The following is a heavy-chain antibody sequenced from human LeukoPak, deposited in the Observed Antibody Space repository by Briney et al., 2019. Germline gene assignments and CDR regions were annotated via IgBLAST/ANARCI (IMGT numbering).Heavy chain of an antibody. CDR1: GYSISSGYY. D-gene: IGHD3-16*02. V-gene: IGHV4-38-2*02. CDR2: IYHSGRT. CDR3: ASTSITFGGVIVLAYHNWFDP. Sequence: SETLSLTCTVSGYSISSGYYWGWIRQPPGKGLEWIGSIYHSGRTFYNPSLKSRVTISVDTSKNQFSLKLTSVTAADTAVYYCASTSITFGGVIVLAYHNWFDPWGQGTLVTVSS. J-gene: IGHJ5*02.